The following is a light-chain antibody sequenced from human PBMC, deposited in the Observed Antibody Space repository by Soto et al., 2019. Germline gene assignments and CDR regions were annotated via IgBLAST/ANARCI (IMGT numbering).Light chain of an antibody. V-gene: IGKV3-20*01. CDR3: QQYGTSLYT. CDR2: GAS. J-gene: IGKJ2*01. CDR1: QSVSDNY. Sequence: EIVLTQSPGTLSLSPGERAALSCRASQSVSDNYLAWYQQKVGQAPRLLIYGASSRATGIPDRFSGSGSGTDFTITISRLEPEDFAVYYCQQYGTSLYTFGQGTKLEIK.